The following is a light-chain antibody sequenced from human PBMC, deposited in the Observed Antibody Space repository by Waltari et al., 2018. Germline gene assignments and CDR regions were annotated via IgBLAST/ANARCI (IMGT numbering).Light chain of an antibody. V-gene: IGLV3-27*01. CDR3: YSAADNKMI. CDR1: FLATKY. J-gene: IGLJ2*01. CDR2: KDS. Sequence: SYDLTQPSSVSVSPGQTATITCSGHFLATKYCRWVKNKPGQSPLLGIYKDSQRPSGIPERLSGTTSGTTIPLTISGAQAEDEADYYCYSAADNKMIFGGGTKLTVL.